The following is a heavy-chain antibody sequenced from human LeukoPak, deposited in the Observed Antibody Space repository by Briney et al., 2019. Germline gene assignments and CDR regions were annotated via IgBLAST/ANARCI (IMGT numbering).Heavy chain of an antibody. CDR3: TTARRASSSLDY. CDR1: GLTFSSAW. CDR2: IRGKADGGTP. J-gene: IGHJ4*02. V-gene: IGHV3-15*01. Sequence: GGSLRLFCTASGLTFSSAWMSWVRQAPGKGLEWIGHIRGKADGGTPDYAAPVKGKFTISRDDSKSTLFLQMDSLQIEDTAVYYCTTARRASSSLDYWGQGTLVTVSS. D-gene: IGHD5-24*01.